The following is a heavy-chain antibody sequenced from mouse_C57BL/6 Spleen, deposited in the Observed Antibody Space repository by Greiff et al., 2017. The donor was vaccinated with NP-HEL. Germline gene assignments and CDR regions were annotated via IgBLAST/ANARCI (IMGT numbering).Heavy chain of an antibody. Sequence: VQLQQPGAELVKPGASVKLSCKASGYPFTSYWMHWVKQRPGRGLEWIGRIDPHSGGTKYNEKFKSKAPLTVDKPSSTAYMQLSSLTSEDSAVYYCARWSTTVVRNAMDYWGQGTSVTVSS. CDR3: ARWSTTVVRNAMDY. D-gene: IGHD1-1*01. CDR1: GYPFTSYW. CDR2: IDPHSGGT. V-gene: IGHV1-72*01. J-gene: IGHJ4*01.